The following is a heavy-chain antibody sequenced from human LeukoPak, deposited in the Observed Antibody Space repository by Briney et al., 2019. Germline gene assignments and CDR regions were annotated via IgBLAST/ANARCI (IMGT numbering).Heavy chain of an antibody. CDR2: ISSSSSTI. J-gene: IGHJ4*02. D-gene: IGHD3-3*01. Sequence: GGSLRLSCAASGFTFSSYSMNWVRQAPGKGLEWVSYISSSSSTIYCADSVKGRFTISRDNAKNSLYLQMNSLRAEDTAVYYCARVPFEGFFWSGYFDYWGQGTLVTVSS. V-gene: IGHV3-48*04. CDR1: GFTFSSYS. CDR3: ARVPFEGFFWSGYFDY.